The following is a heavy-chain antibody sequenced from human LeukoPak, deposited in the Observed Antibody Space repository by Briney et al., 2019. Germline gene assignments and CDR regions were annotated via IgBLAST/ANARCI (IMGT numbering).Heavy chain of an antibody. CDR2: IYYSGST. D-gene: IGHD3-22*01. V-gene: IGHV4-39*01. CDR1: GGSISSSSYY. CDR3: ARHLVEYYYDSSGRPYYFDY. Sequence: SETLSLTCTVSGGSISSSSYYWGWIRQPPGKGLEWIGSIYYSGSTYYNPPLKSRVTISVDTSKNQFSLKLSSVTAADTAVYYCARHLVEYYYDSSGRPYYFDYWGQGTLVTVSS. J-gene: IGHJ4*02.